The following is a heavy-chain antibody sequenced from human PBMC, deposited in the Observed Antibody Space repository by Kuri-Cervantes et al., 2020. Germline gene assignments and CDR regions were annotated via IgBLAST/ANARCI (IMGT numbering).Heavy chain of an antibody. V-gene: IGHV3-7*04. CDR2: IKQDGSEK. J-gene: IGHJ6*03. CDR1: GFTFSTYD. D-gene: IGHD1-1*01. Sequence: GGSLRLSCVASGFTFSTYDMNWVRQAPGKGLEWVANIKQDGSEKYYVDSVKGRFTISRDNAKNSLYLQMNSLRAEGTAVYYCARANSSSLWYYYYMDVWGKGTTVTVSS. CDR3: ARANSSSLWYYYYMDV.